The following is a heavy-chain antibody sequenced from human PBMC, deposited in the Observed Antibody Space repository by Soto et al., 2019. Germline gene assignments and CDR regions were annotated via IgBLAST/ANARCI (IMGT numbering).Heavy chain of an antibody. CDR2: VNPNSNET. V-gene: IGHV1-8*02. Sequence: QVQLVQSGAEVKKPGASVKVSCEASGYTFSSYDISWVRQATGQGLEWMGWVNPNSNETDYAQKFQGRVTMTGNTSIRTAYMELSSLRSDDTAVYYCVRSGRRSGIDYWGQGTLVTVSS. J-gene: IGHJ4*02. CDR3: VRSGRRSGIDY. D-gene: IGHD1-1*01. CDR1: GYTFSSYD.